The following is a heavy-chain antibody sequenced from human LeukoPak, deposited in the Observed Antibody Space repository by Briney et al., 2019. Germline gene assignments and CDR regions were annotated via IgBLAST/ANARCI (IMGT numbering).Heavy chain of an antibody. V-gene: IGHV3-23*01. D-gene: IGHD3-22*01. CDR3: AKEGLYYYDSSGPLDFQH. Sequence: GGSLRLSCAASGFSFSIYGMSWVRQAPGKGLHWLSAISGSGGSTYYADSVKGRFTISRDNSKNTLYLQMNSLRAEDTAVYYCAKEGLYYYDSSGPLDFQHWGQGTLVTVSS. J-gene: IGHJ1*01. CDR2: ISGSGGST. CDR1: GFSFSIYG.